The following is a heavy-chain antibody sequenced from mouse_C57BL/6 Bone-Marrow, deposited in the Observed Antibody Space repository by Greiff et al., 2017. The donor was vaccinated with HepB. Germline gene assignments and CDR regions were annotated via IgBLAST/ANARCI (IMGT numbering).Heavy chain of an antibody. Sequence: QVQLQQSGAELVKPGASVKISCKASGYAFSSYWMNWVKQRPGKGLEWIGQIYPGDGDTNYNGKFKGKATLTADKSSSTAYMQLSSLTSEDSAVYFCARWGKGRRDYYAMDYWGQGTSVTVSS. D-gene: IGHD3-3*01. CDR1: GYAFSSYW. CDR2: IYPGDGDT. V-gene: IGHV1-80*01. J-gene: IGHJ4*01. CDR3: ARWGKGRRDYYAMDY.